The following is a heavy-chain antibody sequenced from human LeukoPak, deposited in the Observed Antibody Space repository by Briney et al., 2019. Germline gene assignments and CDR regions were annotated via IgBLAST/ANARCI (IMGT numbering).Heavy chain of an antibody. CDR2: IYYSGST. V-gene: IGHV4-39*07. Sequence: SETLSLTCTVSGGSISSSNYYWGWIRQPPRKGLEWIGSIYYSGSTYYNPSLKSRVTISVDTSKNQFSLKLSSVTAADTAVFYCASGTWGFYDTTVGVYWGQGTLVTVSS. J-gene: IGHJ4*02. CDR1: GGSISSSNYY. D-gene: IGHD3-22*01. CDR3: ASGTWGFYDTTVGVY.